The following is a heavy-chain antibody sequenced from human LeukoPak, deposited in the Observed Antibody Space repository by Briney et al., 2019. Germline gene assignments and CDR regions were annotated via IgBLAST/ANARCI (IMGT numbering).Heavy chain of an antibody. J-gene: IGHJ4*02. CDR3: ARLGYYDRFDY. V-gene: IGHV1-69*04. D-gene: IGHD3-22*01. CDR2: IIPILGIA. Sequence: SVKVSCKASGYTFTSYAMNWVRQAPGQGLEWMGRIIPILGIANYAQKFQGRVTITADKSTSTAYMELSSLRSEDTAVYYCARLGYYDRFDYWGQGTLVTVSS. CDR1: GYTFTSYA.